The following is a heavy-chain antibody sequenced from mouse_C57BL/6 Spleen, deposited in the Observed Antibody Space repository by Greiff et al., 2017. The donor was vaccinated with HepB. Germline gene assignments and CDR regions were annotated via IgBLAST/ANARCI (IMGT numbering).Heavy chain of an antibody. D-gene: IGHD4-1*01. V-gene: IGHV2-6*01. CDR3: ARELGQGAMDY. CDR2: IWGVGST. CDR1: GFSLTSYG. Sequence: QVQLKESGPGLVAPSQSLSITCTVSGFSLTSYGVDWVRQSPGKGLEWLGVIWGVGSTNYNSALKSRLSISKDNSKSQVFLKMNSLQTDGTAMYYCARELGQGAMDYWGQGTSVTVSS. J-gene: IGHJ4*01.